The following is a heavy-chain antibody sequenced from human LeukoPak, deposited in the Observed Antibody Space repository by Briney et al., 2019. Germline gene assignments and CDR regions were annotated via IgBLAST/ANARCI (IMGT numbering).Heavy chain of an antibody. Sequence: GGSLRLSCAASGFTFSSYSMNWVRQAPGKGLEWVSSISSSSSYIYYADSVKGGFTISRDNAKNSLYLQMTSLRAEDTAVYYCARSLWGRGYSGYEDFDYWGQGTLVTVSS. V-gene: IGHV3-21*04. CDR3: ARSLWGRGYSGYEDFDY. CDR2: ISSSSSYI. D-gene: IGHD5-12*01. CDR1: GFTFSSYS. J-gene: IGHJ4*02.